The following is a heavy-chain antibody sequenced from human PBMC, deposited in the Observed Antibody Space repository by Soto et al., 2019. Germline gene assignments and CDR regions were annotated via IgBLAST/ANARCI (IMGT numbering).Heavy chain of an antibody. CDR3: AKEDRLGEFFDY. CDR2: ISVSGGST. Sequence: GGSLRLSCAASGFTFSSYAMSWVRQAPGKGLEWVSTISVSGGSTYYPDSVKGRSTISRDNSKNTLYLQMNSLRAEDTAVYYCAKEDRLGEFFDYWGQGTLVTVSS. D-gene: IGHD3-16*01. CDR1: GFTFSSYA. J-gene: IGHJ4*02. V-gene: IGHV3-23*01.